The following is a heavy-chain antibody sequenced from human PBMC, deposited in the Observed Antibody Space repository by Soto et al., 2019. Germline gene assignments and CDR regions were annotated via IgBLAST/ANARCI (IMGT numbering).Heavy chain of an antibody. D-gene: IGHD3-10*01. J-gene: IGHJ4*02. CDR3: AREMVRGVGSDY. CDR1: GYTFPSYG. Sequence: QVQLVQSGAEVKKPGASVKVSCKASGYTFPSYGFSWVRQAPGQGLEWMGWISTSNGNTKYAQKLQGRVTMTTDTSTSTAYMELRSLRSDDTAVFYCAREMVRGVGSDYWGQGTLVTVSS. V-gene: IGHV1-18*01. CDR2: ISTSNGNT.